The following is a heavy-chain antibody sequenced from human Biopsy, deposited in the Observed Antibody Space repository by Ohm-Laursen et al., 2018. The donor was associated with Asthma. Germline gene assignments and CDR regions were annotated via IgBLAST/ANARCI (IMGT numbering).Heavy chain of an antibody. J-gene: IGHJ5*02. CDR1: GYTFIGCH. CDR3: ARGQKSAGDRWFDP. CDR2: INPNSGGT. D-gene: IGHD6-13*01. Sequence: GASVKVSCKASGYTFIGCHIHWMRQAPGQGLEWMGRINPNSGGTNYAQKFQGRVTMNRDTSISTAYMEVSRLRSDDTAVYYCARGQKSAGDRWFDPWGQGTLVTVSS. V-gene: IGHV1-2*06.